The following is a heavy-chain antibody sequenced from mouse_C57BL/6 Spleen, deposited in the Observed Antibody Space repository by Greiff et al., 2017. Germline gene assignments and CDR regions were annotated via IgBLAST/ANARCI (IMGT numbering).Heavy chain of an antibody. CDR3: ARDYGSSLDY. CDR1: GYAFSSSW. CDR2: IYPGDGDT. D-gene: IGHD1-1*01. V-gene: IGHV1-82*01. Sequence: QVQLQQSGPELVKPGASVKISCKASGYAFSSSWMNWVKQRPGKGLEWIGRIYPGDGDTNYNGKFKGKATLTADKSSSTAYMQLSSLTSEDSAVYFCARDYGSSLDYWGQGTTLTVSS. J-gene: IGHJ2*01.